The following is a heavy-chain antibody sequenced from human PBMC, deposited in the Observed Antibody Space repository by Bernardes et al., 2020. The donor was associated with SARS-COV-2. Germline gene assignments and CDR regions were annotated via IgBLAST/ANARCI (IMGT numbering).Heavy chain of an antibody. D-gene: IGHD6-19*01. CDR3: ARSIPLSSGWFHLDY. J-gene: IGHJ4*02. CDR2: MNPTSGNT. Sequence: VKVSCKASGFTFSSYEVSWVRQASGQGLEWMGRMNPTSGNTGYAQKFQGRVTMTRNTSITTAYMELTGLRSEDAAVYFCARSIPLSSGWFHLDYWGPGTVVIVSS. V-gene: IGHV1-8*01. CDR1: GFTFSSYE.